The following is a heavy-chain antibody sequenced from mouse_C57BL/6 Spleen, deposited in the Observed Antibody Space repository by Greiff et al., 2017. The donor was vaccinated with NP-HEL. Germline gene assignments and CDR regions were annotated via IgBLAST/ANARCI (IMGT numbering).Heavy chain of an antibody. V-gene: IGHV5-17*01. CDR3: ARLGWDYAMDY. J-gene: IGHJ4*01. CDR1: GFTFSDYG. CDR2: ISSGSSTI. Sequence: EVHLVESGGGLVKPGGSLKLSCAASGFTFSDYGMHWVRQAPEKGLEWVAYISSGSSTIYYADTVKGRFTLSRDNAQNTLFLQMTSLRSEDTAMYYCARLGWDYAMDYWGQGTSVTVAS. D-gene: IGHD1-1*02.